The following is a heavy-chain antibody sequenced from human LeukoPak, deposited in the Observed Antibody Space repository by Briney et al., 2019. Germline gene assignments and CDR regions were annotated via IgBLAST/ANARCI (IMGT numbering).Heavy chain of an antibody. Sequence: ASVKVSCKASGYTFTGYYMHWVRQAPGQGLEWMGWMNPNSGDTGYTQKFQGRITMTRNTSISTAYMELSSLRSEDTAVYYCARGGYSTPSYYFDYWGQGTLVTVSS. D-gene: IGHD3-22*01. V-gene: IGHV1-8*02. CDR2: MNPNSGDT. J-gene: IGHJ4*02. CDR1: GYTFTGYY. CDR3: ARGGYSTPSYYFDY.